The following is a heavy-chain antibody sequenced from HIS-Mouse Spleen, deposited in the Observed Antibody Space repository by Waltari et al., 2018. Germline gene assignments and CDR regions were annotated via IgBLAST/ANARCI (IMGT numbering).Heavy chain of an antibody. CDR1: GGSISSSSYY. J-gene: IGHJ2*01. V-gene: IGHV4-39*07. CDR3: AREIPYSSSWYDWYFDL. Sequence: QLQLQESGPGLVKPSETLSLTCTVSGGSISSSSYYWGWIRQPPGKGLEWIGSSYYCGRTTNTPPHKSRVTISVDTSKNQFSLKLSSVTAADTAVYYCAREIPYSSSWYDWYFDLWGRGTLVTVSS. D-gene: IGHD6-13*01. CDR2: SYYCGRT.